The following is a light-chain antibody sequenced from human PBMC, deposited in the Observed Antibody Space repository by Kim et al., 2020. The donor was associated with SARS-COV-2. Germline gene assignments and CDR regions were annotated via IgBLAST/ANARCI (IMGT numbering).Light chain of an antibody. CDR3: QSYGSSKGV. J-gene: IGLJ3*02. CDR2: EDN. Sequence: GKSRIIDITRSRGGIASIYWQWCQQRPGRAATTVVFEDNHRPSGVPDRFSCSINSSSTSASLTSSGLKTEDAAVYCCQSYGSSKGVFGGGTQLTVL. V-gene: IGLV6-57*03. CDR1: RGGIASIY.